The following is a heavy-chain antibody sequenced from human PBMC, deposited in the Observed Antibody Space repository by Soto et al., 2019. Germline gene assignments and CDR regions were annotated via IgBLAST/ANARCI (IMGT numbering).Heavy chain of an antibody. J-gene: IGHJ4*02. D-gene: IGHD3-3*01. CDR1: GYTFTSYA. CDR3: ARGSGGDPPFDD. CDR2: INAGNGNT. V-gene: IGHV1-3*05. Sequence: QVQLVQSGAEEKKPGASVKVSCTASGYTFTSYAMHWVRQAPGQRLEWMGWINAGNGNTKYSQKCQGRVTITRDTSASTAYMELSSLRSEDTAVYYCARGSGGDPPFDDWGQGTLVTVSS.